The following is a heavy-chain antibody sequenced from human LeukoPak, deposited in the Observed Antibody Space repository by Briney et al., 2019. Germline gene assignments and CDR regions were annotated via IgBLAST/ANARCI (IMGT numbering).Heavy chain of an antibody. J-gene: IGHJ4*02. CDR1: GFTFSDYW. CDR2: IDTDGSSA. D-gene: IGHD4-17*01. Sequence: GGSLRLSCAASGFTFSDYWMHWVRQAPGKGLVWVSRIDTDGSSATYADSVKGRFTISRDNAKDTVYLQMNSLRVEDTGVYYCASALTTVTPHFHYWGQGTLVTVSS. V-gene: IGHV3-74*01. CDR3: ASALTTVTPHFHY.